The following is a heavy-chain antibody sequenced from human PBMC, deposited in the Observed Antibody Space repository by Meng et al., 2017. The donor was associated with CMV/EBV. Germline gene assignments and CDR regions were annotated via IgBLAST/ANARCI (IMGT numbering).Heavy chain of an antibody. CDR3: ARSAPSRSITMIVVVIDPLYYYYGMDV. CDR1: GGTFSSYA. CDR2: IIPILGIA. D-gene: IGHD3-22*01. J-gene: IGHJ6*02. Sequence: SVKVSCKASGGTFSSYAISWVRQAPGQGLEWMGGIIPILGIASYAQKFQGRVTITADKSTSTAYMELSSLRSEDTAVYYCARSAPSRSITMIVVVIDPLYYYYGMDVWGQGTTVTVSS. V-gene: IGHV1-69*10.